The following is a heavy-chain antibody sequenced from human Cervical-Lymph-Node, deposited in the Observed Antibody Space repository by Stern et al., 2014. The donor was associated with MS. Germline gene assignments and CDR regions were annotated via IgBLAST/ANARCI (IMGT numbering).Heavy chain of an antibody. D-gene: IGHD3-10*01. J-gene: IGHJ4*02. Sequence: EVQLVESGGGLVQPGGSLRLSCAASGFTFSSHWMHWVRQAPGKGLVWVSRIYGDGSSTKYADSVKGRFTISRDNSKNTLYLQMNSLRAEDTAVYYCARDGPGIDYWGQGTLVTVSS. V-gene: IGHV3-74*03. CDR1: GFTFSSHW. CDR3: ARDGPGIDY. CDR2: IYGDGSST.